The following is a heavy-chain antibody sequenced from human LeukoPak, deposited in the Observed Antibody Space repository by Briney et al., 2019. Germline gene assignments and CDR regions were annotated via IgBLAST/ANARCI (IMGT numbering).Heavy chain of an antibody. CDR2: ISGGT. D-gene: IGHD2-2*01. CDR3: ARDVGEYCSSTSCYASNY. V-gene: IGHV1-2*03. Sequence: LVASVKVSCKASGYTFTGYYIHWVRQAPGQGLEWMGWISGGTNYAQKFQGRVTMTRDTSISTAYMELSRLRSDDTAVYYCARDVGEYCSSTSCYASNYWGQGTLVTVSS. J-gene: IGHJ4*02. CDR1: GYTFTGYY.